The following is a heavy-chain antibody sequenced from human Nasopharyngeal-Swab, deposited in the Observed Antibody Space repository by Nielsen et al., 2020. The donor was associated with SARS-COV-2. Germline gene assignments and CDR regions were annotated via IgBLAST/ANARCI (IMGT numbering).Heavy chain of an antibody. J-gene: IGHJ5*02. CDR3: ARGVPFDP. CDR2: ISGSGGST. CDR1: GFTFSSYA. V-gene: IGHV3-23*01. Sequence: GESLKISCAASGFTFSSYAMSWVRQAPGKGLEWVSAISGSGGSTYYADSVKGRFTISRDSSKNTLYLQMNSLRAEDTAVYYCARGVPFDPWGQGTLVTVSS.